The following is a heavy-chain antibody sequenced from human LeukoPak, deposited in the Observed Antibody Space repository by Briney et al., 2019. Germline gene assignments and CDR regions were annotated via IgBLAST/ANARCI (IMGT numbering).Heavy chain of an antibody. Sequence: PGGSLRLSCAASGFTFSSYSMNWVRQAPGKGLEWVSSISSSSSYIYYADSVKGRFTISRDNAKNSLYLQMNSLRAEDTAVYYCARDGDYGSGSYYNSFTDVWGKGTTVTVSS. V-gene: IGHV3-21*01. D-gene: IGHD3-10*01. CDR1: GFTFSSYS. CDR3: ARDGDYGSGSYYNSFTDV. J-gene: IGHJ6*04. CDR2: ISSSSSYI.